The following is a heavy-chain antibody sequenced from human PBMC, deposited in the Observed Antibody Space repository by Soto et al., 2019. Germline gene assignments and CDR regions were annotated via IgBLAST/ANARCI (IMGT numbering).Heavy chain of an antibody. Sequence: EVQLLESGGGLVQPGGSLRLSCAASGFTFSTCAMNWVRQAPGNGLEWVSAISGSGGSIHYADSVKGRFTISRDNSKNTLYLQMNSLRDEDTVVYHCVKGYWKGDVWGQGTTVTVSS. CDR1: GFTFSTCA. V-gene: IGHV3-23*01. CDR2: ISGSGGSI. CDR3: VKGYWKGDV. D-gene: IGHD1-1*01. J-gene: IGHJ6*02.